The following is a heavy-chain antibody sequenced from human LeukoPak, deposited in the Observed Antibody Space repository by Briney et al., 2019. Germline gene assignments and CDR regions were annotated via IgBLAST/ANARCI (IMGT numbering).Heavy chain of an antibody. D-gene: IGHD3-10*01. J-gene: IGHJ6*03. Sequence: SETLSLTCAVSGGFISSSNWWSRVRQPPGKGLEWIGEIYHNGSTNYNPSLKSRVTISVDKSKNQFSLKLSSVTAADTAVYYCAKSGYGSGSSLYYYYYMDVWGKGTTVTVSS. CDR1: GGFISSSNW. V-gene: IGHV4-4*02. CDR3: AKSGYGSGSSLYYYYYMDV. CDR2: IYHNGST.